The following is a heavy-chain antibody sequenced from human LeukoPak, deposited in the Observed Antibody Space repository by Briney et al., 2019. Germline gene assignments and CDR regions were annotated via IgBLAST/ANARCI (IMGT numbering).Heavy chain of an antibody. Sequence: SETLSPTCAVYGGSFSGYYWSWIRQPPGKGLEWIGSIYYSGSTYYNPSLKGRVTISVDTSKNQFSLKLSSVTAADTAVYYCARHAVTMIVVVIRGDAFDIWGQGTMVTVSS. CDR2: IYYSGST. V-gene: IGHV4-34*01. J-gene: IGHJ3*02. D-gene: IGHD3-22*01. CDR3: ARHAVTMIVVVIRGDAFDI. CDR1: GGSFSGYY.